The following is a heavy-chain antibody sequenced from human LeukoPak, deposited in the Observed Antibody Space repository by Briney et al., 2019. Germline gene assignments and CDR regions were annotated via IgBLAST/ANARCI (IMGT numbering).Heavy chain of an antibody. CDR1: GGTFSSYA. D-gene: IGHD5-18*01. Sequence: LVKVSCKASGGTFSSYAISWVRQAPGQGLEWMGGTIPIFGTANYAQKFQGRVTITADESTSTAYMELSSLRSEDTAVYYCARGDRYSYGPDYWGQGTLVTVSS. CDR3: ARGDRYSYGPDY. J-gene: IGHJ4*02. V-gene: IGHV1-69*13. CDR2: TIPIFGTA.